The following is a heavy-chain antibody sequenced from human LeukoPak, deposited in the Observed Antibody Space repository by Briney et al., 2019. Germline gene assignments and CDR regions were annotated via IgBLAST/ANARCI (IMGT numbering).Heavy chain of an antibody. D-gene: IGHD3-10*01. CDR1: GGSISSSSYY. CDR3: ARHSPVELWFGAPTSRYYYGMDV. J-gene: IGHJ6*02. V-gene: IGHV4-39*01. CDR2: IYYSGST. Sequence: PSETLSLTCTVSGGSISSSSYYWGWIRQPPGKGLEWIGSIYYSGSTYYNPSLKSRVTISVDTSKNQFSLKLSSVTAADTAVYYCARHSPVELWFGAPTSRYYYGMDVWGQGTTVTVSS.